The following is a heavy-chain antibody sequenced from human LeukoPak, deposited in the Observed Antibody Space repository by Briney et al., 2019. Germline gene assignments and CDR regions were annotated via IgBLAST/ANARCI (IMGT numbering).Heavy chain of an antibody. CDR2: IHYSGNT. CDR1: GGSISSYY. Sequence: SETLSLTCTVSGGSISSYYWNWIRQPPGKGLEWIGDIHYSGNTNYNPSLKSRVTISLDTSKKQFSLKLSSVTAADTAVYFCVKAAPGPHDAFDIWGQGTVVTVSS. V-gene: IGHV4-59*08. J-gene: IGHJ3*02. CDR3: VKAAPGPHDAFDI. D-gene: IGHD6-6*01.